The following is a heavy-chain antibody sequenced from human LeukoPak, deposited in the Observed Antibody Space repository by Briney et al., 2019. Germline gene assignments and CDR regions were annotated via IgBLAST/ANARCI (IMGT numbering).Heavy chain of an antibody. Sequence: SETLSLTCAVYGGSFSGYYWSWIRQPPGKGLEWIGEINRSGSTNYNPSLKSRVTMSVDTSKNQFSLKLSSVTAADTAVYYCARAYDILTGYSPRLDYWGQGTLVTVSS. CDR3: ARAYDILTGYSPRLDY. J-gene: IGHJ4*02. D-gene: IGHD3-9*01. V-gene: IGHV4-34*01. CDR2: INRSGST. CDR1: GGSFSGYY.